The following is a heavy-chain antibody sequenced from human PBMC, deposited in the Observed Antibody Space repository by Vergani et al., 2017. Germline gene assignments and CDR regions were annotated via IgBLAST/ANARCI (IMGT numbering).Heavy chain of an antibody. J-gene: IGHJ4*02. CDR2: ISGSGGST. D-gene: IGHD7-27*01. CDR1: GFTFSSYA. CDR3: ARETTGDRGIDY. Sequence: EVQLLESGGGLVQPGGSLRLSCAASGFTFSSYAMSWVRQAPGKGLEWVSVISGSGGSTYYGDFLKGRFTISRDNSKNTLYLQMNSLRAEDTAVYYCARETTGDRGIDYWGQGTLVTVSS. V-gene: IGHV3-23*01.